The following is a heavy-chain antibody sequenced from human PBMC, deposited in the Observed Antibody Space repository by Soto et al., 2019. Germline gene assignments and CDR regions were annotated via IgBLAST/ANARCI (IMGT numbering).Heavy chain of an antibody. CDR2: IYYSGST. CDR3: ASRTTVMYYYYGMDV. CDR1: GGSISSGGYY. V-gene: IGHV4-31*03. D-gene: IGHD4-17*01. J-gene: IGHJ6*02. Sequence: TSETLSLTCTVSGGSISSGGYYSSWIRQHPGKGLEWIGYIYYSGSTYYNPSLKSRVTISVDTSKNQFSLKLSSVTAADTAVYYCASRTTVMYYYYGMDVWGQGTTVTVSS.